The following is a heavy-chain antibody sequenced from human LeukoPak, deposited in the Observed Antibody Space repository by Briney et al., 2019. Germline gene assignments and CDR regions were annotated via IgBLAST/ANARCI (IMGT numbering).Heavy chain of an antibody. D-gene: IGHD1-26*01. Sequence: GGSLSLSCAASGFSVSSNYMSWVLQAPGKGLEWVSTIFSGGTTDYADSVKGRFTISRDNSKNTVSLQMNNLRVDDTAVYYCAGTTSSWGYFYMDVWGKGTTVTVSS. V-gene: IGHV3-53*01. J-gene: IGHJ6*03. CDR2: IFSGGTT. CDR3: AGTTSSWGYFYMDV. CDR1: GFSVSSNY.